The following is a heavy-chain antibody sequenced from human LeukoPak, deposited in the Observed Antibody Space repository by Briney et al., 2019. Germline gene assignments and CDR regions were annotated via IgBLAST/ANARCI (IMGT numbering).Heavy chain of an antibody. V-gene: IGHV1-69*04. Sequence: ASVKVSCKASGGTFSSYAISWVRQAPGQGLEWMGRIIPILGIANYAQKFQGRVTITADKSTSTAYMELSGLRSEDTAVYYCARDGWRRGYSFMVGYYFDYWGQGTLVTVSS. CDR3: ARDGWRRGYSFMVGYYFDY. D-gene: IGHD5-18*01. J-gene: IGHJ4*02. CDR2: IIPILGIA. CDR1: GGTFSSYA.